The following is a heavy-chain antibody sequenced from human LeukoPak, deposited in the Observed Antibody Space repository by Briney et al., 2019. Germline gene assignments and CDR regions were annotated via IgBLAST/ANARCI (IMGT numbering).Heavy chain of an antibody. V-gene: IGHV1-69*06. J-gene: IGHJ6*03. Sequence: SVKVSCKASGGTFSSYAISWVRQAPGQGLEWMGGIIPIFGTANYAQKFQGRVTITADKSTSTAYMELSSLRSEDTAVYYCARGYRDTATTSYYYYYMDVWGKGTTVTVSS. CDR3: ARGYRDTATTSYYYYYMDV. D-gene: IGHD5-18*01. CDR2: IIPIFGTA. CDR1: GGTFSSYA.